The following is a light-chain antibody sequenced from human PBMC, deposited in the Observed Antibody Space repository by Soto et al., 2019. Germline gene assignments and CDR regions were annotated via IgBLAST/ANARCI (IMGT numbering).Light chain of an antibody. CDR1: SSDVGAYDY. CDR3: SSYTIVSTLI. J-gene: IGLJ2*01. Sequence: QSVLTQPASVSGSPGQSITNSCTGTSSDVGAYDYVSWYQQHPGKAPKLMIYEVSNRPSGVSIRFSGSKSGSTASLTISGLQAEDEADYYCSSYTIVSTLIFGGGTKLTVL. CDR2: EVS. V-gene: IGLV2-14*01.